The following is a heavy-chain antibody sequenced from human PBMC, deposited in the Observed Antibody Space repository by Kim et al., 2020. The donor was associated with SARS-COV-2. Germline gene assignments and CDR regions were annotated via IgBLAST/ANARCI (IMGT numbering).Heavy chain of an antibody. Sequence: GGSLRLSCAASGFTFSSYGMHWVRQAPGKGLEWVAVISYDGSNKYYADSVKGRFTISRDNSKNTLYLQMNSLRAEDTAVYYCAKDYRVFWSGYYMDVWGKGTTVTVSS. CDR3: AKDYRVFWSGYYMDV. J-gene: IGHJ6*03. CDR2: ISYDGSNK. D-gene: IGHD3-3*01. V-gene: IGHV3-30*18. CDR1: GFTFSSYG.